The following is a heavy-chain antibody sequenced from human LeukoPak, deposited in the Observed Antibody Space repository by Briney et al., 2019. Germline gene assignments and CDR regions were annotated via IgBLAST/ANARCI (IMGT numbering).Heavy chain of an antibody. Sequence: ASVKVSCKASGYSFADYYMHWVRQAPGQGLEWMGWINPNSGGTNYAQKFQGRVTMTRDTSISTAYMELSRLRSDDTAVYYCARALSGYSGYDFVGDAFDIWGQGTMVTVSS. J-gene: IGHJ3*02. CDR1: GYSFADYY. D-gene: IGHD5-12*01. CDR2: INPNSGGT. V-gene: IGHV1-2*02. CDR3: ARALSGYSGYDFVGDAFDI.